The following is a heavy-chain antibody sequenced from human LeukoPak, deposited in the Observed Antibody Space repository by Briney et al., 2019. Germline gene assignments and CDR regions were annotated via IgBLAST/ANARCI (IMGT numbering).Heavy chain of an antibody. CDR2: ISAYNGNT. J-gene: IGHJ5*02. CDR1: GYTFTSYG. V-gene: IGHV1-18*01. Sequence: ASVKVSCKASGYTFTSYGISWVRQAPGQGLEWMGWISAYNGNTNYAQKLQGRVTMTTDTSTSTAYMELRSLRSDDTAVYYCARNLWFGELIRRFDPWGQGTLVTVSS. D-gene: IGHD3-10*01. CDR3: ARNLWFGELIRRFDP.